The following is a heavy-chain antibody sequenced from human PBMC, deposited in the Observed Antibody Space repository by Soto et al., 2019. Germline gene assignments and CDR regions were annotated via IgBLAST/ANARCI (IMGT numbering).Heavy chain of an antibody. CDR3: ARDRRAVGGMIGIDY. D-gene: IGHD1-26*01. CDR2: IYYSGTT. Sequence: QVQLQESGPGLVKPSLTLSLTCTVSGGSISSGGYYWSWIRQHPEKGLEWIGYIYYSGTTYYNPSLKSRVTISVDTSKNQFSLKLSSVTAADTAVYYCARDRRAVGGMIGIDYWGQGTLVTVSP. J-gene: IGHJ4*02. CDR1: GGSISSGGYY. V-gene: IGHV4-31*03.